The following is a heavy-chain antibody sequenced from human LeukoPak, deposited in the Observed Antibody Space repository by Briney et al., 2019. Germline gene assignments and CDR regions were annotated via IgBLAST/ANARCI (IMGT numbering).Heavy chain of an antibody. V-gene: IGHV4-31*03. D-gene: IGHD4/OR15-4a*01. J-gene: IGHJ5*02. CDR1: GGSISSGGYY. Sequence: SETLSLTCTVSGGSISSGGYYWSWIRQHPGKGLGWIAYIYYSGSTYYNPSLKSRVTISVDTSKNQFSLKLTSVTAADTAVYYCARGSNAGNWFDPWGQGTLVTVSS. CDR3: ARGSNAGNWFDP. CDR2: IYYSGST.